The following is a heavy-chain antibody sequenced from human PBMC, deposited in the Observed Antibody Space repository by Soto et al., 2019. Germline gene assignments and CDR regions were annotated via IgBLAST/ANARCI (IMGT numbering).Heavy chain of an antibody. CDR1: GYTFTSYD. CDR3: AIHRSLSTYYYYMDV. CDR2: INPSGGST. Sequence: GASVKVSCKASGYTFTSYDINCVRQAPGQGLEWTGIINPSGGSTSYAQKFQGRVTMTRDTSTSTVYMELSSLRSEDTAVYYCAIHRSLSTYYYYMDVWGKGTTVTVSS. D-gene: IGHD3-16*01. J-gene: IGHJ6*03. V-gene: IGHV1-46*03.